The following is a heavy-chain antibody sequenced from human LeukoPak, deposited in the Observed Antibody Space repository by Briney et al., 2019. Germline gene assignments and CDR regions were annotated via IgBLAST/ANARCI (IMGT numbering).Heavy chain of an antibody. V-gene: IGHV3-30-3*01. J-gene: IGHJ3*02. CDR2: FSDDGINK. CDR3: ARDRGDIVVVVAATLGASDAFDI. D-gene: IGHD2-15*01. CDR1: GFTFSDYA. Sequence: PGGSLRLSCVASGFTFSDYAMHWVRQAPGKGLDWVAVFSDDGINKYYADSLKGRFTISRDNAKNSLYLQMNSLRAEDTAVYYCARDRGDIVVVVAATLGASDAFDIWGQGTMVTVSS.